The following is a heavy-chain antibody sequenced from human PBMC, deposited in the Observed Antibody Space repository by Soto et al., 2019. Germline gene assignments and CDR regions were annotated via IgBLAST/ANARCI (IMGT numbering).Heavy chain of an antibody. CDR2: IDPSDSHT. Sequence: GESLKISCKASGNIFTRYWISWVRQMPGKGLEWMGRIDPSDSHTSYSPSFQGHVTISADKSINTAYLQWISLKASDTAIFYCAKDSGGTIGADAFDLWGRGYWGQGTLVTVSS. D-gene: IGHD4-17*01. V-gene: IGHV5-10-1*01. CDR3: AKDSGGTIGADAFDLWGRGY. CDR1: GNIFTRYW. J-gene: IGHJ4*02.